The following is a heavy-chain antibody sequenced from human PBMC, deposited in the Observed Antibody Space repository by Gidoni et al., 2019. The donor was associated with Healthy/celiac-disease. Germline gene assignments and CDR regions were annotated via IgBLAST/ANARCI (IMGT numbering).Heavy chain of an antibody. CDR3: ARHSRGGYYPNYYFDY. V-gene: IGHV4-39*01. Sequence: QLQLQESGPGLVKPSETLSLTCTVSGGSISSSSYYWGWIRQPPGKGLEWIGSIYYSGSTYYNPSLKSRVTISVDTSKNQFSLKLSSVTAADTAVYYCARHSRGGYYPNYYFDYWGQGTLVTVSS. D-gene: IGHD3-22*01. J-gene: IGHJ4*02. CDR1: GGSISSSSYY. CDR2: IYYSGST.